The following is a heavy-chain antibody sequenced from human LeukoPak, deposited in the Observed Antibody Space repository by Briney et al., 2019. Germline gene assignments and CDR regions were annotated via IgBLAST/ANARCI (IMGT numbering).Heavy chain of an antibody. CDR1: GGSISSHH. V-gene: IGHV4-4*07. CDR3: ASGRWELLNFDY. CDR2: MSTSGST. D-gene: IGHD1-26*01. Sequence: SETLSLTCTVSGGSISSHHWSWIRQPAGKGLEWVGRMSTSGSTNYNPSLKNRITMSVDTSKNQFSLKLKSVTAADTAVYYCASGRWELLNFDYWGQGILVTVSS. J-gene: IGHJ4*02.